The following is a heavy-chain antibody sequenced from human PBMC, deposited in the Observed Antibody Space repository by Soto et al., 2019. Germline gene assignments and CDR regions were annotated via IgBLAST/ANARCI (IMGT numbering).Heavy chain of an antibody. CDR3: ARDSNYDFWSGYSGRGFDY. Sequence: QVQLVQSGAEVKKPGASVKVSCKASGYTFTSYGISWVRQAPGQGLEWMGWISAYNGNTNYAQKLQGRVTMTTDTSTSTAYMELRSLRSDDTTVYYCARDSNYDFWSGYSGRGFDYWGQGTLVTVSS. J-gene: IGHJ4*02. D-gene: IGHD3-3*01. CDR2: ISAYNGNT. CDR1: GYTFTSYG. V-gene: IGHV1-18*01.